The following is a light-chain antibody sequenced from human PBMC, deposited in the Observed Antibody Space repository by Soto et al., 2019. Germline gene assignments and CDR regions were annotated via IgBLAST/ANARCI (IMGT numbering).Light chain of an antibody. J-gene: IGKJ1*01. CDR1: QSISGD. CDR2: DAS. V-gene: IGKV3-15*01. Sequence: EIVLTQSPATLSVSPGERATLSCRGRQSISGDLAWYHQKPGQAPRLLIYDASRRAIDIPARFGGSGSGTEFTLTISSLQPEDFAVYYCQQYGSSPQTFGQGTKVDIK. CDR3: QQYGSSPQT.